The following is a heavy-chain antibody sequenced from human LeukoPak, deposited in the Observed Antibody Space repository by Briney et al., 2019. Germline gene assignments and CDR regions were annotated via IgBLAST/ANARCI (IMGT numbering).Heavy chain of an antibody. V-gene: IGHV7-4-1*02. CDR3: ARGWIQLWLGAFDI. CDR1: GYTFTSYA. Sequence: VASVKVSCKASGYTFTSYAMNWVRQAPGQGLEWMGWINTNTGNPTYAQGFTGRFVFSLDTSVSTAYLQISSLKAEDTAVYYCARGWIQLWLGAFDIWGQGTMVTVSS. D-gene: IGHD5-18*01. J-gene: IGHJ3*02. CDR2: INTNTGNP.